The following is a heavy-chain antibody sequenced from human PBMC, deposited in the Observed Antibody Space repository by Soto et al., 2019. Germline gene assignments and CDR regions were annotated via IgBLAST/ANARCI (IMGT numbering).Heavy chain of an antibody. J-gene: IGHJ2*01. CDR3: AKDYGDYDGYFDL. D-gene: IGHD4-17*01. CDR2: ISGSGGST. V-gene: IGHV3-23*01. CDR1: GFTFSTYA. Sequence: EVQLLESGGGLVQPGGSLRLSCAASGFTFSTYAMTWVRQAPGKGLEWVSTISGSGGSTYYADSVRGRFTISRDTSENALFLKMNSLRNEDTAVYHCAKDYGDYDGYFDLWGRGTLVTVSS.